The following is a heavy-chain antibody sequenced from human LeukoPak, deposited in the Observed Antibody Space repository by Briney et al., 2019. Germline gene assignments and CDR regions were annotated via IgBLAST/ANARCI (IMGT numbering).Heavy chain of an antibody. CDR2: IWYDGSNT. CDR3: TRRLDD. CDR1: GFSFSSYG. V-gene: IGHV3-33*01. J-gene: IGHJ4*02. D-gene: IGHD3-16*01. Sequence: PGGSLRLCCAASGFSFSSYGMHWVRRAPGRGLEWVAVIWYDGSNTYYTDSAKGRFTISRDNSKNTLYLQMNSLRVEDTAVYYCTRRLDDWGQGTLVTVSS.